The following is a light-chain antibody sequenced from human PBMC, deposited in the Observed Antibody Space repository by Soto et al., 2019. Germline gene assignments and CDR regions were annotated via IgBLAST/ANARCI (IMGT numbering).Light chain of an antibody. V-gene: IGKV4-1*01. Sequence: DIVMIQSPDSLAVSLGERATINCKSSQSVLYSSNNKNYLAWYQQKPGQPPKLLIYWASTRESGVPDRFSGSGSGTDFTLTISSLQAEDVAVYYCQQYDSTPYTFGQGTKLETK. J-gene: IGKJ2*01. CDR1: QSVLYSSNNKNY. CDR2: WAS. CDR3: QQYDSTPYT.